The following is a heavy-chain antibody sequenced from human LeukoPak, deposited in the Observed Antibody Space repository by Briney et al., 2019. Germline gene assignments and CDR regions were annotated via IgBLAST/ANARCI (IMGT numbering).Heavy chain of an antibody. V-gene: IGHV3-74*01. CDR2: INSDGSST. CDR3: ARTVDTAMVR. Sequence: PGGSLRLSCAASGFTFSSYAMSWVRQAPGKGLEWVSRINSDGSSTSYADSVKGRFTISRDNAKNTLYLQMNSLRAEDTAVYYCARTVDTAMVRWGQGTLVTVSS. D-gene: IGHD5-18*01. CDR1: GFTFSSYA. J-gene: IGHJ4*02.